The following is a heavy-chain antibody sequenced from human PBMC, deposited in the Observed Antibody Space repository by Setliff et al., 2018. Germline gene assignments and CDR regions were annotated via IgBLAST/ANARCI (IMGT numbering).Heavy chain of an antibody. Sequence: ASVKVSCKASGYTLTKYYMHWVRQAPGQGLEWMGIINPTGGLTRYAQKFQGRVTMTRDTSTSTVYLEVSSLRSEDTAVYYCAREVGVAVTTTNYHYYMDVWGKGTTVTVSS. V-gene: IGHV1-46*01. D-gene: IGHD4-17*01. CDR2: INPTGGLT. J-gene: IGHJ6*03. CDR3: AREVGVAVTTTNYHYYMDV. CDR1: GYTLTKYY.